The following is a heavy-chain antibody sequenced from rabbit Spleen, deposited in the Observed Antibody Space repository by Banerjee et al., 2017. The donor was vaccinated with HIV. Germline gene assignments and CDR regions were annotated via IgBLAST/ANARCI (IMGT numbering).Heavy chain of an antibody. J-gene: IGHJ3*01. Sequence: QLLEESGGGLVQPEGSLTLTCKASGFDLSSYYYMCWVRQDPGKGLEWISCIASGSSGFTYSASWAKGRFTISKTSSTTVTLQMTSLTAADTATYFCAKSYGSSNSYALDLWGQGTLVTVS. V-gene: IGHV1S40*01. CDR2: IASGSSGFT. CDR3: AKSYGSSNSYALDL. D-gene: IGHD6-1*01. CDR1: GFDLSSYYY.